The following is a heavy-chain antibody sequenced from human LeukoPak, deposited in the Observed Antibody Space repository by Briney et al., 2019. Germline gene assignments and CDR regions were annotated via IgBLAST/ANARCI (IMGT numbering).Heavy chain of an antibody. D-gene: IGHD3-10*01. J-gene: IGHJ3*02. CDR1: GGSVNSRSYY. CDR2: IYYNGNT. CDR3: ARDRGDYYGSGTYYLDSFDI. Sequence: SETLSLICTVSGGSVNSRSYYWNWIRQPPGKGLEWIGYIYYNGNTNYNPSLKSRVTISVDTSKNQFSLKLTSVTAADTALYYCARDRGDYYGSGTYYLDSFDIWGQGAMVTVSS. V-gene: IGHV4-61*01.